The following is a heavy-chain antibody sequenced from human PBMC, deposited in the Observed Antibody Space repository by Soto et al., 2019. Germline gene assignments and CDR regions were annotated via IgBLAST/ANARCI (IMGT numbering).Heavy chain of an antibody. D-gene: IGHD3-3*01. CDR3: ARLGSWSGAYYYMDV. V-gene: IGHV3-74*01. J-gene: IGHJ6*03. CDR2: INSDGSST. CDR1: GFTFSSYW. Sequence: GGSLRLFCAASGFTFSSYWMQWVRQAPGKGLVWVSRINSDGSSTRYADSSKGRFTISRDNAKNTLYLQMNSLRAEDTALYYCARLGSWSGAYYYMDVWGRGTTVTVSS.